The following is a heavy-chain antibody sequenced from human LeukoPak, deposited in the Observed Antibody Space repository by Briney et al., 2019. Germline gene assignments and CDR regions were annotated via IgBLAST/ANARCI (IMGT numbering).Heavy chain of an antibody. J-gene: IGHJ4*02. CDR2: IYSDGST. Sequence: GGSLRLSCAASGFTVTSNRMSWVRQAPGKGLEKVSVIYSDGSTYYADSVKGRFTISRDNSKNTLYLQMNSLRAEDTAVYYCASEVAVYAAGSYCDHWGQGVLVTVSS. CDR1: GFTVTSNR. V-gene: IGHV3-66*01. CDR3: ASEVAVYAAGSYCDH. D-gene: IGHD3-10*01.